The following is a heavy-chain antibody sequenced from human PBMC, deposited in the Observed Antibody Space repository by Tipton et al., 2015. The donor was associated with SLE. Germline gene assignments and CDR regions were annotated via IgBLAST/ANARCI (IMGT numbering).Heavy chain of an antibody. V-gene: IGHV6-1*01. D-gene: IGHD2-2*01. CDR1: GDSVSTNSAA. Sequence: LMKPTETLSLTCAISGDSVSTNSAAWTWIRQSPSRGLEWLGRTYYRSKWYSDYAVSVKSRITINPDTSKNQFSLQLNSVTPEDTAVYYCARVWGTGSRGVDYWGQGTLVTVSS. CDR3: ARVWGTGSRGVDY. CDR2: TYYRSKWYS. J-gene: IGHJ4*02.